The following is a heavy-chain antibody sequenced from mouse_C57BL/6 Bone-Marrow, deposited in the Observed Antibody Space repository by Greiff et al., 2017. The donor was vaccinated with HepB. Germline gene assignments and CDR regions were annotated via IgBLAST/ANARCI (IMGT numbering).Heavy chain of an antibody. J-gene: IGHJ1*03. CDR2: IYPGDGDT. V-gene: IGHV1-82*01. CDR3: ARWLFWYFDV. CDR1: GYAFSSSW. Sequence: QVQLKESGPELVKPGASVKISCKASGYAFSSSWMNWVKQRPGKGLEWIGRIYPGDGDTNYNGKFKGKATLTADKSSSTAYMQLSSLTSEDSAVYFCARWLFWYFDVWGTGTTVTVSS.